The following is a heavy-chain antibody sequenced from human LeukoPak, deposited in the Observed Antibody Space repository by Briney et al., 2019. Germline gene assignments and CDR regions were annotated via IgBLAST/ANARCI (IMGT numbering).Heavy chain of an antibody. CDR1: GYTFTGYY. Sequence: ASVKVSCKASGYTFTGYYMHWVRQAPGQGLEWMGWINPNSGGTNYAQKFQGRVTMTRDTSISTAYMELSRLRSDDTAVYYCARDVTMIVVRYAFDIWGQGTMVTVSS. V-gene: IGHV1-2*02. CDR2: INPNSGGT. D-gene: IGHD3-22*01. J-gene: IGHJ3*02. CDR3: ARDVTMIVVRYAFDI.